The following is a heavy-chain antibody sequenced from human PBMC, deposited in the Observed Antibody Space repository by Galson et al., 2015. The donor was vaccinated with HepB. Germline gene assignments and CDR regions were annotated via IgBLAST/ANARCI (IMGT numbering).Heavy chain of an antibody. J-gene: IGHJ2*01. Sequence: SVKVSCKASGYTFTSYGIRWVRQAPGQGLEWMGWISAYNGNTNYAQKLQGRVTMTTDTSTSTAYMELRSLISDDTAVYYCARSSSGWQGIALWWYFDHWGRGTLVTVSS. D-gene: IGHD6-19*01. CDR3: ARSSSGWQGIALWWYFDH. CDR2: ISAYNGNT. V-gene: IGHV1-18*01. CDR1: GYTFTSYG.